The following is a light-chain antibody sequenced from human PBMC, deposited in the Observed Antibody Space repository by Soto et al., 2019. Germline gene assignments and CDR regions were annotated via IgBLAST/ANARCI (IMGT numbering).Light chain of an antibody. V-gene: IGKV1-5*03. CDR3: LQDYNYPLT. CDR2: KAT. J-gene: IGKJ4*01. CDR1: QIIGSW. Sequence: DIQMTQSPSTLSASVGDGVTITCRASQIIGSWLAWYQQKPGKAPKLLIYKATNLQSGVPSRFSGSGSGTDFSLTISSLQPEDSATYYCLQDYNYPLTFGGGTKVEIK.